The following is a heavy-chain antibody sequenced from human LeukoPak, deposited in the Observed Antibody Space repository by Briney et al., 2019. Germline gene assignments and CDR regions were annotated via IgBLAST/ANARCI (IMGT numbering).Heavy chain of an antibody. CDR1: GGSISSGGYY. Sequence: SQTLSLTCTVSGGSISSGGYYWSWIRQHPGKGLEWIGYIYYSGSTYYNPSLKSRVTISVDTSKNQFSLKLSSVTAADTAVYYCARDSDYYGDGWVGYFDYWGQGTLVTVSS. CDR3: ARDSDYYGDGWVGYFDY. CDR2: IYYSGST. V-gene: IGHV4-31*03. D-gene: IGHD3-10*01. J-gene: IGHJ4*02.